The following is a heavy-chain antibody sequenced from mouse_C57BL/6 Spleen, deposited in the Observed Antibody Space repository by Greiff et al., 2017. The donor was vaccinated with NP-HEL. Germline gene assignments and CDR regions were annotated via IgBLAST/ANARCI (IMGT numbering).Heavy chain of an antibody. CDR1: GFNIKAYY. J-gene: IGHJ2*01. V-gene: IGHV14-2*01. Sequence: VHVKQSGAELVKPGASVKLSCTASGFNIKAYYMHWVKQRTEQGLEWIGRIDPADGETKYAPKFQGKATITADTSSNTAYLQLSSLTSEDTAGYYCASYDYEGFDYWGQGTTLTVSS. CDR2: IDPADGET. CDR3: ASYDYEGFDY. D-gene: IGHD2-4*01.